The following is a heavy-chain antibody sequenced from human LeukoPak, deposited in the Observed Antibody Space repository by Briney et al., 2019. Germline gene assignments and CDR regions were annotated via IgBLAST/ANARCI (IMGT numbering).Heavy chain of an antibody. Sequence: PGGSLRLSCAASGFTFSSYAMSWVRQAPGKGLEWVSIIYSGGSTYYADSVKGRFTISRDNSKNTLYLQMNSLRAEDTAVYYCAREVTSGYERSYYFDYWGQGTLVTVSS. CDR3: AREVTSGYERSYYFDY. V-gene: IGHV3-53*01. CDR2: IYSGGST. CDR1: GFTFSSYA. D-gene: IGHD5-12*01. J-gene: IGHJ4*02.